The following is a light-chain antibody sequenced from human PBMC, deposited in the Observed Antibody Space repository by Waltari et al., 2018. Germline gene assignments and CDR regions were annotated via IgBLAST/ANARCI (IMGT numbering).Light chain of an antibody. J-gene: IGKJ2*01. V-gene: IGKV4-1*01. CDR2: WAS. CDR1: QSVLYSSNNMNY. Sequence: DIVMTQSPDSLAVSLGERATINCKSSQSVLYSSNNMNYFAWLQQKPGQPPKLLIYWASTRESGVPDRFSGSGSGTDFTLTISSLQAEDVAVYYCQQYYTTPYTFGQGTKLEIK. CDR3: QQYYTTPYT.